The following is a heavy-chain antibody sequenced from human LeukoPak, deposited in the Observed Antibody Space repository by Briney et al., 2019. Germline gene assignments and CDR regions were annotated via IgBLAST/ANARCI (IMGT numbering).Heavy chain of an antibody. Sequence: GGSLRLSCAASGFTFSSYAMHWVRQAPGKGLEWVAVISYDGSNKYYADSVKGRFTISRDNAKNSLYLQTNSLRAEDTAVYYCARTYYDILTSYNPYFDYWGQGTLVTVSS. J-gene: IGHJ4*02. CDR1: GFTFSSYA. CDR3: ARTYYDILTSYNPYFDY. CDR2: ISYDGSNK. V-gene: IGHV3-30*04. D-gene: IGHD3-9*01.